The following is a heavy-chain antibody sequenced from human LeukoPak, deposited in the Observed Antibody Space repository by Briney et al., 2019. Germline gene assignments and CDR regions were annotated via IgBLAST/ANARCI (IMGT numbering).Heavy chain of an antibody. V-gene: IGHV5-51*01. J-gene: IGHJ6*03. CDR2: IYPGDSDT. Sequence: GESLKISCKGSGYSFTSYWIGWVRQMPGKGLEWMGIIYPGDSDTRYSPSFQGQVTISADRSISTAYLQWSSLKASDTAMYYCARHHYDSWSGYYTNYMDVWGKGTTVTVSS. CDR1: GYSFTSYW. CDR3: ARHHYDSWSGYYTNYMDV. D-gene: IGHD3-3*01.